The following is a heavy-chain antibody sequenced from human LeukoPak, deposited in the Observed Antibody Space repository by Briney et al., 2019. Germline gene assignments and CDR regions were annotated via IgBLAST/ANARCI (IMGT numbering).Heavy chain of an antibody. V-gene: IGHV1-69*13. CDR3: ARGRYSSSINSMDV. J-gene: IGHJ6*02. CDR1: GGTFSSYA. D-gene: IGHD6-6*01. CDR2: IIPIFGTA. Sequence: ASVKVSCKASGGTFSSYAISWVRQAPGQGLEWMGGIIPIFGTANYAQKFQGRVTITADESTSTAYMELSSLRSEDAAVYYCARGRYSSSINSMDVWGQGTTVTVSS.